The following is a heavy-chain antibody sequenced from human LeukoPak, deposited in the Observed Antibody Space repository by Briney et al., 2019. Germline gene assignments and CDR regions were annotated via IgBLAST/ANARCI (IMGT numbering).Heavy chain of an antibody. CDR2: IIPIFGTA. CDR1: GGTFSSYA. V-gene: IGHV1-69*13. CDR3: ARVGAYYYDSSGYGHFDY. Sequence: SVKVSCKASGGTFSSYAISWVRQAPGQGLEWMGGIIPIFGTANYAQKFQGRVTITADESTSTAYMELSSLRSEDAAVYYCARVGAYYYDSSGYGHFDYWGQGTLVTVSS. D-gene: IGHD3-22*01. J-gene: IGHJ4*02.